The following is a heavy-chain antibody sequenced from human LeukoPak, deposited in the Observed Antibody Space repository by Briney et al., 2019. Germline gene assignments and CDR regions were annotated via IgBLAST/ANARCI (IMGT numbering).Heavy chain of an antibody. J-gene: IGHJ4*02. CDR2: INSDGSST. Sequence: GGSLRLSCAASGFTFSSYWMHCVRQAPGKGLVWVSRINSDGSSTGYADSVKGRFTISRDNAKNTLYLQMNSLRAEDTAVYYCARVTDDFWSGYYLSGRSLDYWGQGTLVTISS. CDR1: GFTFSSYW. CDR3: ARVTDDFWSGYYLSGRSLDY. V-gene: IGHV3-74*01. D-gene: IGHD3-3*01.